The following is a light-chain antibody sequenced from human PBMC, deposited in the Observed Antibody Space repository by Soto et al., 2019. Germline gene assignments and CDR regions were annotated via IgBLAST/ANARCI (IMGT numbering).Light chain of an antibody. CDR2: EAS. CDR3: QQFGTSPRYT. CDR1: QSVGSTY. V-gene: IGKV3-20*01. Sequence: EILLTQSPGTLSLSPGERATLSCRTSQSVGSTYLAWYQQKPGQAPRLLIYEASRRATGIPDRFSGSGSGTDFTLTISRLETEDFAVAYCQQFGTSPRYTFGQGTKLEI. J-gene: IGKJ2*01.